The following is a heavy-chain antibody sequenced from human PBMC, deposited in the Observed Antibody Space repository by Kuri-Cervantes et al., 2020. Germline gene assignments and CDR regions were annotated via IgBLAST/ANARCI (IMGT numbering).Heavy chain of an antibody. CDR3: ARVHDSSGYYYLGYFQH. Sequence: GGSLRLSCTASGFTVSNNYMSWVRQAPGKGLEWVSVIYSGGSTYYADSVKGRFTISRHNSKNTLYLQMNSLRAEDTAVYYCARVHDSSGYYYLGYFQHWGQGTLVTVSS. CDR2: IYSGGST. D-gene: IGHD3-22*01. J-gene: IGHJ1*01. V-gene: IGHV3-53*04. CDR1: GFTVSNNY.